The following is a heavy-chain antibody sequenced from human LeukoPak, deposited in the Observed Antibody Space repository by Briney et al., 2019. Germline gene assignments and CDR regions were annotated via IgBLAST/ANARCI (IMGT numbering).Heavy chain of an antibody. CDR1: GYSFTSYR. D-gene: IGHD3-10*01. CDR3: ARVKKLGGSGSYYNRPFDY. CDR2: IYPGDSDT. V-gene: IGHV5-51*01. J-gene: IGHJ4*02. Sequence: GESLKISCKGSGYSFTSYRIGWVRQMPGKGLEWMGIIYPGDSDTRYSPSFQGQVTISADKSISTAYLQWSSLKASDTAMYYCARVKKLGGSGSYYNRPFDYWGQGTLVTVSS.